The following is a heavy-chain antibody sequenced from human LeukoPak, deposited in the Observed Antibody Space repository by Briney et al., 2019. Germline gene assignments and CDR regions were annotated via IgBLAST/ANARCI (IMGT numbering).Heavy chain of an antibody. Sequence: SETLSLTCTVSGGSISSYYWSWIRQPAGKGLEWIGRIYTSGSTNYNPSLKSRVTMSVDTSKNQFSLKLSSVTAADTAVYYCARDFVVGDSSGYDAFDIWGQGTMVTVPS. J-gene: IGHJ3*02. CDR3: ARDFVVGDSSGYDAFDI. CDR1: GGSISSYY. V-gene: IGHV4-4*07. CDR2: IYTSGST. D-gene: IGHD3-22*01.